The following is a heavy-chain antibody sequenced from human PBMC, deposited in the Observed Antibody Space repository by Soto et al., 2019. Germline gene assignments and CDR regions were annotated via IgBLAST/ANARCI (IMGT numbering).Heavy chain of an antibody. Sequence: GGSLRLSCAASGFSFSSYGMHWVRQAPGKGLEWVGVISYDGSNKYYADSVKGRFTISRDNSKNTLYLQMNSLRAEDTAVYYCAKRYSYGLDIPDYWGQGTLVTVSS. CDR3: AKRYSYGLDIPDY. V-gene: IGHV3-30*18. D-gene: IGHD5-18*01. CDR2: ISYDGSNK. J-gene: IGHJ4*02. CDR1: GFSFSSYG.